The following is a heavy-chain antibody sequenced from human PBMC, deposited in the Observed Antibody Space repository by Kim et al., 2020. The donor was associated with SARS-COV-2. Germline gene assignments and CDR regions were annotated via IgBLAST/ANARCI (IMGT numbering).Heavy chain of an antibody. J-gene: IGHJ4*02. CDR1: GYTFTGYY. D-gene: IGHD4-4*01. CDR3: ARGLTTSLDY. CDR2: INPNSGAT. V-gene: IGHV1-2*06. Sequence: VKVSCKASGYTFTGYYIHWVRQAPGQGLQWVGRINPNSGATNYAQNFQARVTMTRDTSITTAYMELSSLKSDDTAVYSCARGLTTSLDYWGQGTLVTV.